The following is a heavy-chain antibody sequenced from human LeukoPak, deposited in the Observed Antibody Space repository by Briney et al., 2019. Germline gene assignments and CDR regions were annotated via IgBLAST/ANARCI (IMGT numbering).Heavy chain of an antibody. CDR1: GFSVSGNY. V-gene: IGHV3-53*01. CDR2: SYGGGST. CDR3: ARGGRDAFDI. Sequence: PGGSLRLSCAASGFSVSGNYISWVRQAPGQGLEWVSVSYGGGSTYYADSVKGRFTISRDNSKNTLFLQMNSLRAEDTAVYYCARGGRDAFDIWGQGTMVTVSS. J-gene: IGHJ3*02.